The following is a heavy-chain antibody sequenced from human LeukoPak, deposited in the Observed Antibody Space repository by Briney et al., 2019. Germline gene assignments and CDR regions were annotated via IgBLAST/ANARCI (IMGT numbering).Heavy chain of an antibody. CDR3: ARWCSSTSWYPPYYFDY. V-gene: IGHV4-34*01. J-gene: IGHJ4*02. D-gene: IGHD2-2*01. CDR2: LNHSGST. Sequence: PSETLSLTCAVYGGSFSGYYWSWIRQPPGKGLDRIGELNHSGSTNYNPSLKSRVTISVATSKNQFSLKLSSVTAADTAVYYCARWCSSTSWYPPYYFDYWGQGTVVTVSS. CDR1: GGSFSGYY.